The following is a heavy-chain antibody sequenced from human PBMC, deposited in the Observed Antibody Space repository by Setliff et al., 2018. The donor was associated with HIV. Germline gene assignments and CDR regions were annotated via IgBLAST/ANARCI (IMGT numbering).Heavy chain of an antibody. D-gene: IGHD2-2*01. J-gene: IGHJ4*02. CDR2: VWHGGDT. Sequence: SETLSLTCTVSGGSISSYYWSWIRQPPGKGLEWIGIVWHGGDTYYNPSLKSRVTISIDMSKNQVSLKVTSVTAADTAVYYCARDSSSTYDYWGQGILVTVSS. CDR1: GGSISSYY. CDR3: ARDSSSTYDY. V-gene: IGHV4-59*12.